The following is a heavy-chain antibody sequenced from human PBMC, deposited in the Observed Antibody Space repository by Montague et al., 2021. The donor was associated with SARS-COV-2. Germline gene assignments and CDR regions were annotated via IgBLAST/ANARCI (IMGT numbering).Heavy chain of an antibody. Sequence: SETLSLTCTASGGSISSSNYYWDWIRQPPGKGLEWIGSIYDSESTYYNPSLKSRVTISVATSKNHFSLKLSSVTAADTAVYYCARRGRKLLPVATTIGGFDIWGQGTMVTVSS. J-gene: IGHJ3*02. D-gene: IGHD5-12*01. V-gene: IGHV4-39*02. CDR2: IYDSEST. CDR1: GGSISSSNYY. CDR3: ARRGRKLLPVATTIGGFDI.